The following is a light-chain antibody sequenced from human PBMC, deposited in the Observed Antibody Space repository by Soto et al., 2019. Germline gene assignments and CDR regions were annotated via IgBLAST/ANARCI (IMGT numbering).Light chain of an antibody. Sequence: ETVMTQSPATLSVAPGQSATLSCRASQSVSTKLAWYQQRPGQAPRLLIFGASTRATGIPDRFSGSGSGTEFTLTISSLQSEDSAVYYCHQYSNWPPYNFGPGTKVEIK. CDR1: QSVSTK. CDR2: GAS. J-gene: IGKJ3*01. V-gene: IGKV3-15*01. CDR3: HQYSNWPPYN.